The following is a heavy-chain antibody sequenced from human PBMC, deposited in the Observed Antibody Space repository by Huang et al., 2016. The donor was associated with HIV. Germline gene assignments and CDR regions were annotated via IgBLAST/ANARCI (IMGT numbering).Heavy chain of an antibody. V-gene: IGHV4-39*01. CDR2: RYKSGST. CDR1: GGSISSSFYY. Sequence: QVQLQESGRGLVKPSETLSLTCTVSGGSISSSFYYWGWVRQSPGKALEWMGSRYKSGSTSYNPSIKSRGTISADTPNSQFSLKLTAETAADSAVYYCVRHRPNYDFWSDYYPYFDDWGQGTLVTVSS. D-gene: IGHD3-3*01. J-gene: IGHJ4*02. CDR3: VRHRPNYDFWSDYYPYFDD.